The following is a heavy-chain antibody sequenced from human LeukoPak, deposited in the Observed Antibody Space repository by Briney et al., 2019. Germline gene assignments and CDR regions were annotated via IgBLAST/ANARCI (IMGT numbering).Heavy chain of an antibody. CDR2: ISSSGSTI. D-gene: IGHD3-10*01. CDR1: GFTFSSYE. V-gene: IGHV3-48*03. Sequence: GGSLRLSCAASGFTFSSYEMNWVRQAPGKGLEWVSYISSSGSTIYYADSVKGRLTISRDNAKNSLYLQMNSLRAEDTAVYYCASQGYYYGSGSYYFDYWGQGTLVTVSS. J-gene: IGHJ4*02. CDR3: ASQGYYYGSGSYYFDY.